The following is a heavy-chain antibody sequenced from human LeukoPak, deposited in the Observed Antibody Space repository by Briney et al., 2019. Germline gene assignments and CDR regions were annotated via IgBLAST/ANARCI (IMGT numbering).Heavy chain of an antibody. CDR1: GYSFTNYW. J-gene: IGHJ4*02. V-gene: IGHV5-51*01. Sequence: GESLKISXKGSGYSFTNYWIGWVRQMPGKGPEWMGIIYPGDSDTKYSPSFQGQVTISADKSISTAYLQWSSLKASDTAMYYCARHDGTTNVDYWGQGTLVTVSS. D-gene: IGHD1-7*01. CDR2: IYPGDSDT. CDR3: ARHDGTTNVDY.